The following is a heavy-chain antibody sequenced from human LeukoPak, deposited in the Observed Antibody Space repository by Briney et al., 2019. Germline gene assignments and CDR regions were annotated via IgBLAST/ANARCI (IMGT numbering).Heavy chain of an antibody. V-gene: IGHV4-4*07. J-gene: IGHJ4*02. CDR1: AGSISHYY. CDR2: INPSGST. D-gene: IGHD6-19*01. CDR3: ARETYSRGHDY. Sequence: SETLSLTCTVSAGSISHYYWSFLRQPAGKGLEWVGRINPSGSTNYNPSLKSRVTISIDKSMNQFSLRLSPVTAADTAVYFSARETYSRGHDYWGQGTLVTVSS.